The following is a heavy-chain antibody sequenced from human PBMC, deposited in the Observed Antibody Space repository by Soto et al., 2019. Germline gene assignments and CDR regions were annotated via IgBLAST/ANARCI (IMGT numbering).Heavy chain of an antibody. CDR3: ARDQTVVGPTTFDY. V-gene: IGHV3-74*01. CDR1: GFTFSSYW. J-gene: IGHJ4*02. Sequence: PGGSLRLSCAASGFTFSSYWMHWVRQTPGKGLVWVSRIDIAGSTTTYADSVKGRFTISRDNAKNTLYLQMNSLRAEDTAVYYCARDQTVVGPTTFDYCGQGTLVTVSS. D-gene: IGHD6-19*01. CDR2: IDIAGSTT.